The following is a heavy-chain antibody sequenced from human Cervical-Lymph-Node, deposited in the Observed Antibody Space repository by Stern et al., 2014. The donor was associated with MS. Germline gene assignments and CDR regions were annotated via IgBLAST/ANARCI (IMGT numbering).Heavy chain of an antibody. CDR2: NDPSDSYT. V-gene: IGHV5-10-1*03. CDR1: GYSFTSYW. Sequence: EVQLLESGAEVKKPGESLRLSCKGSGYSFTSYWISWVRQMPGKGQQWMGGNDPSDSYTNESRSFPGIANIQADKSISTAYLQWSSLKASDTAMYYCARRCSRRIDAFDIWGQGTMVTVSS. D-gene: IGHD2-15*01. J-gene: IGHJ3*02. CDR3: ARRCSRRIDAFDI.